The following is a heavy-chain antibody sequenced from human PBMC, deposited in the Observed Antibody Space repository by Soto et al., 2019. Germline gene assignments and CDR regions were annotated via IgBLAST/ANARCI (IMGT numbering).Heavy chain of an antibody. D-gene: IGHD6-6*01. CDR2: IYYSGST. J-gene: IGHJ3*01. CDR3: ASSPPRDAFGL. Sequence: QGQLQESGPGVVRPSQTLSLTCTVSGASISSGNHYWTWIRQPPGKGVEWIGYIYYSGSTFYNASLNSRVTMSIDMSNSQFSPNLRSVTAADTAVYYCASSPPRDAFGLWGQGTMVIVSS. V-gene: IGHV4-30-4*01. CDR1: GASISSGNHY.